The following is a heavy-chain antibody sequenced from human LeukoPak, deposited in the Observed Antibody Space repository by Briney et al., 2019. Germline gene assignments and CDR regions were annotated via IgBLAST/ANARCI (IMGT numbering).Heavy chain of an antibody. CDR1: GGSISSGIW. CDR3: ARAGGMWDQLGYFDY. CDR2: IYYSGST. J-gene: IGHJ4*02. Sequence: SETLSLTCAVSGGSISSGIWWSWVRQPPGKGLEWIGYIYYSGSTNYNPSLKSRVTISVDTSKNQFSLKLSSVTAADTAVYYCARAGGMWDQLGYFDYWGQGTLVTVSS. V-gene: IGHV4-4*02. D-gene: IGHD1-1*01.